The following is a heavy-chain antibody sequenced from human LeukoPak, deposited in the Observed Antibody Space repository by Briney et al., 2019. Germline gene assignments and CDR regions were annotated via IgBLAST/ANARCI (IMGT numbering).Heavy chain of an antibody. Sequence: ASVKVSCKASGYTFTSYAMHWVRQAPGQRLEWMGWINAGNGNTKYSQKFQGRVTITRDTSASTAYKELSSLRSEDTAVYYCARGARTVTMDYWGQGTLVTVSS. CDR2: INAGNGNT. D-gene: IGHD4-17*01. J-gene: IGHJ4*02. CDR1: GYTFTSYA. CDR3: ARGARTVTMDY. V-gene: IGHV1-3*01.